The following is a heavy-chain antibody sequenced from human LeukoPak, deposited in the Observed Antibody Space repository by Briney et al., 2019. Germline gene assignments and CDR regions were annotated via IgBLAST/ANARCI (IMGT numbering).Heavy chain of an antibody. CDR3: ARARRVNDSSGYYQDY. CDR1: GYSISSGYY. Sequence: PSETLSLTCTVSGYSISSGYYWGWIRPPPGKGLEWIGSIYHSGSTYYNPSLKSRVTISVDTSKNQFSLKLSSVTAADTAVYYCARARRVNDSSGYYQDYWGQGTLVTVSS. V-gene: IGHV4-38-2*02. CDR2: IYHSGST. D-gene: IGHD3-22*01. J-gene: IGHJ4*02.